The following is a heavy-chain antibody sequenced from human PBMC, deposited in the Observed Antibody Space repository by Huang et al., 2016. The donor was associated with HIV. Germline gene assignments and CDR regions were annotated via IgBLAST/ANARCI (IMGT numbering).Heavy chain of an antibody. D-gene: IGHD5-12*01. J-gene: IGHJ6*03. CDR1: RFTFSNYA. CDR2: ISYDGSNK. V-gene: IGHV3-30-3*01. Sequence: QVQLVESGGGVVQPGRSPRLSCAASRFTFSNYAMHWVRQAPGKGLEWVAFISYDGSNKYYADSVKGRVTISRDNSKNTLYLQMNSLRAEDTAVYYCARDLWLRDLYYYYYMDVWGKGTTVTVSS. CDR3: ARDLWLRDLYYYYYMDV.